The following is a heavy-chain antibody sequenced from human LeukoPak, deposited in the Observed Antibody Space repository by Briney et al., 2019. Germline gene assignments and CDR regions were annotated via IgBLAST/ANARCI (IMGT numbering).Heavy chain of an antibody. J-gene: IGHJ6*03. D-gene: IGHD3-3*01. CDR2: IYYSGST. Sequence: NPSETLSLTCTVSGGSINSYYWSWIRQPPGKGLEWIGYIYYSGSTNYNPSLKSRVTISVDTSKNQFSLKLSSVTAADTAVYYCARTADYDFWSGLNYYYYMDVWGKGTTVTVSS. CDR3: ARTADYDFWSGLNYYYYMDV. CDR1: GGSINSYY. V-gene: IGHV4-59*01.